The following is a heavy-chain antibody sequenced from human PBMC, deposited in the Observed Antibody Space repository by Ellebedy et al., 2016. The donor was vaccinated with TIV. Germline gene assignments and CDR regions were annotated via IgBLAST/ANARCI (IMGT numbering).Heavy chain of an antibody. CDR3: AKVRTIAVFGPAYFDY. D-gene: IGHD3-3*01. V-gene: IGHV3-23*01. CDR2: ISGNST. CDR1: GFTFSSYA. Sequence: GESLKISXAASGFTFSSYAMSWVRQAPGKGLEWVSTISGNSTYYAVSVKGRFTISRDNSKNTLYLQMNSLRAEDTAVYYCAKVRTIAVFGPAYFDYWGQGTLVTVSS. J-gene: IGHJ4*02.